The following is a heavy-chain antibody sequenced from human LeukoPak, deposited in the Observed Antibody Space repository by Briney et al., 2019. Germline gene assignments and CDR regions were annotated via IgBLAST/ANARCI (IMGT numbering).Heavy chain of an antibody. D-gene: IGHD4-11*01. J-gene: IGHJ4*02. CDR2: ISGYNGHT. V-gene: IGHV1-18*01. CDR1: GYTFTHYG. Sequence: GASVKVSCKASGYTFTHYGISWVRQAPGQSLQWMGWISGYNGHTNYAQELQGRVTMTTDTSTTTVHMELRSLRSDDTAVYYCTRGTPTTRDFDYWGQGTLVTVSS. CDR3: TRGTPTTRDFDY.